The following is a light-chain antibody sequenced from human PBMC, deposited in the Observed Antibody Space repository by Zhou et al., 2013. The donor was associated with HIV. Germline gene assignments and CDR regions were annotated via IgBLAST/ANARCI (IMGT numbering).Light chain of an antibody. J-gene: IGKJ4*01. CDR3: QQTYSTHVS. CDR1: EDIDKW. CDR2: HAS. Sequence: DIQMTQSPSTLSASVGDSVTITCRASEDIDKWLAWYQQRPGKAPKLLIYHASNLQGGVPPRFTGSVSGTDFILTISGLQPEDFATYYCQQTYSTHVSFGGGTNVEMK. V-gene: IGKV1-12*01.